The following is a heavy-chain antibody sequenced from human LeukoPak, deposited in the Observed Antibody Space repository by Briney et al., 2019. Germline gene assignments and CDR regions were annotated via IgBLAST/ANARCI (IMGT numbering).Heavy chain of an antibody. V-gene: IGHV1-24*01. J-gene: IGHJ6*03. D-gene: IGHD3-10*01. CDR2: FDPEDGET. CDR1: GYSFTSHY. Sequence: ASVKVSCKASGYSFTSHYMHWVRQAPGKGLEWMGGFDPEDGETIYAQKFQGRVTMTEDTSTDTAYMELSSLRSDDTAVYYCARQLLLWFGDYYMDVWGKGTTVTVSS. CDR3: ARQLLLWFGDYYMDV.